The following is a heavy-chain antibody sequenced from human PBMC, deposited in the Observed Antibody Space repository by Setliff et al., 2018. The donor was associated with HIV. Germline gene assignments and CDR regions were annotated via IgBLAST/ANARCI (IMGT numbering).Heavy chain of an antibody. Sequence: SETLSLTCAVYGGSFSEYYWSWIRQSPGKGLEWIGEINHSGSTHYNPPLKSRATISVDTSKNQFSLKLSSVTAADTAVYYCARRDHYYYYMDVWGKGTTVTVS. J-gene: IGHJ6*03. CDR3: ARRDHYYYYMDV. CDR1: GGSFSEYY. V-gene: IGHV4-34*01. CDR2: INHSGST. D-gene: IGHD2-21*02.